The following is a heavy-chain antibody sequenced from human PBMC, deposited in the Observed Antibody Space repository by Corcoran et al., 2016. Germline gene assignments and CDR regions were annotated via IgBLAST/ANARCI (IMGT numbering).Heavy chain of an antibody. CDR2: IRSKAYGGTT. J-gene: IGHJ4*02. D-gene: IGHD2-15*01. Sequence: EVQLVESGGGLVQPGRSLRLSCTASGFTFGDYAMSWFRQAPGKGLEWVGFIRSKAYGGTTEYAASVKGRFIISRDDSKSIAYLQMNSLKSEDTAVYYCTREYCSGGSCPLHFDDGGQGTLVTVSS. CDR1: GFTFGDYA. CDR3: TREYCSGGSCPLHFDD. V-gene: IGHV3-49*03.